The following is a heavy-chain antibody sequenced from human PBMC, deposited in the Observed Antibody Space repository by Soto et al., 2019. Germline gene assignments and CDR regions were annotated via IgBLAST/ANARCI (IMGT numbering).Heavy chain of an antibody. CDR1: GGSISSGGYY. V-gene: IGHV4-31*03. J-gene: IGHJ4*02. Sequence: SETLSLTCTVSGGSISSGGYYWSWIRQHPGKGLEWIGYIYYSGSTYYNPSLKSRVTISVDTSKNQFSLKLSSVTAADTDVYYCAGVKGSSSWDHFDYWGQGTLVTVSS. CDR3: AGVKGSSSWDHFDY. CDR2: IYYSGST. D-gene: IGHD6-13*01.